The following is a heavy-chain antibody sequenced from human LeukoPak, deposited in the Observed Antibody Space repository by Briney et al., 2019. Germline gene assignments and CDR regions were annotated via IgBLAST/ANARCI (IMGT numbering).Heavy chain of an antibody. D-gene: IGHD3-10*02. J-gene: IGHJ6*04. CDR1: GFTFSRYT. CDR2: ISSSSSYI. Sequence: GGSLRLSCAASGFTFSRYTMNWVRQAPGKGLEWVSSISSSSSYIYYADSVKGRFTTSRDNAQNSLYLQMNSLRAEDTAVYYCAELGITMIGGVWGKGTTVTISS. V-gene: IGHV3-21*01. CDR3: AELGITMIGGV.